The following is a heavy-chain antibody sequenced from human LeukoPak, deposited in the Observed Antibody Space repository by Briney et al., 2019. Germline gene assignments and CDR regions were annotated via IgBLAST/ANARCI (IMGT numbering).Heavy chain of an antibody. CDR3: AKAIGLRFLEWLSDP. D-gene: IGHD3-3*01. CDR2: ISWNGGSI. V-gene: IGHV3-9*01. Sequence: GRSLRLSCVASGFTFDDYAMHWVRQAPGKGLEWVSGISWNGGSIEYADSVKGRFTISRDNAKNSLYLQMNSLRAEDTAVYYCAKAIGLRFLEWLSDPWGQGTLVTVSS. CDR1: GFTFDDYA. J-gene: IGHJ5*02.